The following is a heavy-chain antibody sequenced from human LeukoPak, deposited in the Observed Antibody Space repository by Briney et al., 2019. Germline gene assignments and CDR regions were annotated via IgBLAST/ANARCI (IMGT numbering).Heavy chain of an antibody. Sequence: SVKVSCKASGGTFSSYAISWVRQAPGQGLEWMGGIIPIFGTANYAQKFQGRVTITADKSTSTAYMELSSLRSEDTAVYYCAIDAHGSGSYYMDYWGQGTLVTVSS. V-gene: IGHV1-69*06. CDR3: AIDAHGSGSYYMDY. CDR1: GGTFSSYA. CDR2: IIPIFGTA. J-gene: IGHJ4*02. D-gene: IGHD3-10*01.